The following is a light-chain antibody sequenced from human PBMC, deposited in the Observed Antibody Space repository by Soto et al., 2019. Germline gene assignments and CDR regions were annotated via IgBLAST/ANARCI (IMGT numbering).Light chain of an antibody. CDR3: TSYTGDTTYV. V-gene: IGLV2-14*01. J-gene: IGLJ1*01. Sequence: QSALTQPASVSGSPGQSITISCTATSSDVSDYRYVSWYQQHPGKVPKLIIYEVNNRPSGISNRFSGSKSCNTASLSISGLQAEDEADYYCTSYTGDTTYVFGPGTKLTVL. CDR1: SSDVSDYRY. CDR2: EVN.